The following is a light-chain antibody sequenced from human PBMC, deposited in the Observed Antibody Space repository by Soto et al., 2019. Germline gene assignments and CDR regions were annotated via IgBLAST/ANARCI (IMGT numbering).Light chain of an antibody. J-gene: IGKJ5*01. Sequence: SVWTPSQSTLYLSTGARATLSCRARQSVSRYLAWYQQKTGQAPRLLIYDASDRATGIPARFSGSGSGTDFTLTISSLEPEVFAVYYCQQRSNWPITFGQATRL. CDR2: DAS. CDR1: QSVSRY. V-gene: IGKV3-11*01. CDR3: QQRSNWPIT.